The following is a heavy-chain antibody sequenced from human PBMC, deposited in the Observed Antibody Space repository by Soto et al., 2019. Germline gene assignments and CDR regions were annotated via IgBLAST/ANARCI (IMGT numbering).Heavy chain of an antibody. V-gene: IGHV3-23*01. Sequence: GGSLRLSXAASGFSFSNYGMSWVRQAPGKGLEWVSVISGSGGSTYYADSVKGRFTISRDNSKNTLYLQMKSLRAEDTAIYYCAKDVSTYYYGSGSYYNPYYFDYWGQGTLVTVSS. J-gene: IGHJ4*02. D-gene: IGHD3-10*01. CDR1: GFSFSNYG. CDR3: AKDVSTYYYGSGSYYNPYYFDY. CDR2: ISGSGGST.